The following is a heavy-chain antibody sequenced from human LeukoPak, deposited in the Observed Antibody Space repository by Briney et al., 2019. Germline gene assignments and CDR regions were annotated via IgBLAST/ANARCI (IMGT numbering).Heavy chain of an antibody. Sequence: ASVKVSCRTSGYTFSDYYIQWVRQAPGQGLEWMGWIIPNSGGTSYAQKFQGRVTMTRDTSITTVYMELSRLRSDDTAVYYCARDPDSSGWYDYWGQGTLVTVSS. J-gene: IGHJ4*02. CDR1: GYTFSDYY. D-gene: IGHD6-19*01. CDR2: IIPNSGGT. CDR3: ARDPDSSGWYDY. V-gene: IGHV1-2*02.